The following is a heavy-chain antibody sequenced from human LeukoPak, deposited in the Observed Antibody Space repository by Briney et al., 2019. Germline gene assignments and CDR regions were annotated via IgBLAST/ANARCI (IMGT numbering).Heavy chain of an antibody. J-gene: IGHJ4*02. V-gene: IGHV1-46*01. CDR2: INPSGGST. CDR3: VRESIAAAGPGFDY. Sequence: ASVKVSCKASVYTFTSYYMHWVRQAPGQGLEWMGIINPSGGSTSYAQKFQGRVTMTRDMSTSTVYMELSSLRSEDTAVYYCVRESIAAAGPGFDYWGQGTLVTVSS. CDR1: VYTFTSYY. D-gene: IGHD6-13*01.